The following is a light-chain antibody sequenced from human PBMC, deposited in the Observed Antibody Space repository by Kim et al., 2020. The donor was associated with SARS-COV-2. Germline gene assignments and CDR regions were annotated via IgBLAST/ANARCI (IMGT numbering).Light chain of an antibody. J-gene: IGKJ4*01. CDR1: ESISRNF. CDR3: QQYDNSPLT. V-gene: IGKV3-20*01. CDR2: GTS. Sequence: EIVLTQSPATLSLSPGEGATLSCKASESISRNFLAWYQQQPGQTPMLLIYGTSTRATGIPDRFSGSGSETDFTLTISRLQPEDFAVYYCQQYDNSPLTFGGGTKVDIK.